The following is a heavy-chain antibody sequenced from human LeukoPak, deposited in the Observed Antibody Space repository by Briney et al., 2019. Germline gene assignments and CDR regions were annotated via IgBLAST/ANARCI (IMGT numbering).Heavy chain of an antibody. CDR3: AKPAIAVAGTLIDY. CDR1: GLTFSSYG. V-gene: IGHV3-30*18. Sequence: QPGGSLRLSCAASGLTFSSYGMHWVRRAPGKGLEWVAVISYDGSNKYYADSVKGRFTISRDNSKNTLYLQMNSLRAEDTAVYYCAKPAIAVAGTLIDYWGQGTLVTVSS. D-gene: IGHD6-19*01. CDR2: ISYDGSNK. J-gene: IGHJ4*02.